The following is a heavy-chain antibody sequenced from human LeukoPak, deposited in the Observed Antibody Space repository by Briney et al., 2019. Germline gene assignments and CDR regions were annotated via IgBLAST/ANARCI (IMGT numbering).Heavy chain of an antibody. J-gene: IGHJ5*02. CDR3: VTGRYSYGWYDH. Sequence: SETLSLTCTVSGGSISSFYWSWIRQPPGKGLEWIGYMYYGGSPNYNPSLKSRVITSLDTSKNQFSLKLTSVTTADTAVYYCVTGRYSYGWYDHWGQGILVTVSS. CDR2: MYYGGSP. CDR1: GGSISSFY. V-gene: IGHV4-59*13. D-gene: IGHD1-26*01.